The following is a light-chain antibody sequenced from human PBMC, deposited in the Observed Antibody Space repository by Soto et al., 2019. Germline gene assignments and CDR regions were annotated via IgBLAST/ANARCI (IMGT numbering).Light chain of an antibody. Sequence: QSVLTQPPSASETPGQRLTISCSGSSSNIGSNTVNWYQQLPGAAPKLLIYSNDQRPSGVPDRFSGSNSGTSASLAISGLQSEDEADYYCSAWDDSVFGKIFGGGTKLTVL. V-gene: IGLV1-44*01. CDR1: SSNIGSNT. CDR2: SND. CDR3: SAWDDSVFGKI. J-gene: IGLJ2*01.